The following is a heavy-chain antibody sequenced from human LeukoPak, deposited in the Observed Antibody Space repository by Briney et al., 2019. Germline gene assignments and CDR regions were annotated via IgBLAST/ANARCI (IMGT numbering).Heavy chain of an antibody. Sequence: GGSLRLSCAASGFTFSSYSMNWVRQAPGKGLEWVSVIYSGGSTYYADSVKGRFTISRDNSKNTLYLQMNSLRAEDTAVYYCERDRASHSSGWYHYYCGMDVWGEGTTVTVSS. D-gene: IGHD6-19*01. V-gene: IGHV3-66*01. CDR1: GFTFSSYS. CDR2: IYSGGST. CDR3: ERDRASHSSGWYHYYCGMDV. J-gene: IGHJ6*04.